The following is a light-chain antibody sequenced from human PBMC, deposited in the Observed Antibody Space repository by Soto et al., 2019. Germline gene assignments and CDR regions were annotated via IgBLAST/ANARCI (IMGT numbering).Light chain of an antibody. CDR2: LEGSGSY. CDR3: ETWDSNTKV. J-gene: IGLJ2*01. V-gene: IGLV4-60*03. CDR1: SGHSSYI. Sequence: QPVLTQSSSASASLGSWVKLTCTLSSGHSSYIIAWHQQQPGKAPRYLMKLEGSGSYNKGSGVPDRFSGSSSGADRYLTISNLQSEDEADYYCETWDSNTKVFGGGTKVTVL.